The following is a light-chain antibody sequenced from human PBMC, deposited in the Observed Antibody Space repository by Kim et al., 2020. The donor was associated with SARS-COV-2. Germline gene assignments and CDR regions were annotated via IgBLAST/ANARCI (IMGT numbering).Light chain of an antibody. CDR1: KVWDKN. CDR3: QAWDSSTAGV. Sequence: APGQQAAINSSGDKVWDKNACWYQQKTGQYPVLVIYQDSKRPSGIPERFSGSNSGNTATLTISGTQAMNEADYYCQAWDSSTAGVFGGGTQLTVL. CDR2: QDS. J-gene: IGLJ3*02. V-gene: IGLV3-1*01.